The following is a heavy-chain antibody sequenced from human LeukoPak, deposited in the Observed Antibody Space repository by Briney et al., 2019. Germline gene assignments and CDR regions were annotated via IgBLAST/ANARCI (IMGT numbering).Heavy chain of an antibody. V-gene: IGHV1-69*06. Sequence: GASVKVSCKASGGTFSSYAISWVRQAPGQGLEWMGGIIPIFGTANYAQKFQGRVTITADKSTSTAYMELSGLRSEDTAVYYCARTKYSSGWYHDAFDIWGQGTMVTVSS. D-gene: IGHD6-19*01. CDR3: ARTKYSSGWYHDAFDI. J-gene: IGHJ3*02. CDR2: IIPIFGTA. CDR1: GGTFSSYA.